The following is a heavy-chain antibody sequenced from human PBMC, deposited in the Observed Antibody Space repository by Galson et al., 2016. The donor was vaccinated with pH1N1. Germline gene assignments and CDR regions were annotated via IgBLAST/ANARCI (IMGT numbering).Heavy chain of an antibody. Sequence: SLRLSCAASGFKFDNYAMTWVRRAPGKGLQWVSAISGSGGRTYYADSVKDRFTISRDNSKKTLFLQMTSLRVEDTAVYYCAKDMYSSGHFFDSWGRGILVTVSS. V-gene: IGHV3-23*01. J-gene: IGHJ4*02. CDR2: ISGSGGRT. CDR3: AKDMYSSGHFFDS. D-gene: IGHD6-19*01. CDR1: GFKFDNYA.